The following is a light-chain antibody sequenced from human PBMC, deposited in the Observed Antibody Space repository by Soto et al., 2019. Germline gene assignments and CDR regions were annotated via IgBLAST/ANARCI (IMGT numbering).Light chain of an antibody. CDR3: SSYTSSSPDV. V-gene: IGLV2-14*03. Sequence: QSALTQPASVSGSPGQSITIACTGTSNDVGGYHYVSWYQLHPGKAPKLIIYDVSNRPSGVSDCFSGSKSGNTASLTISGLQAEDEADYYCSSYTSSSPDVFGTGTKLTVL. CDR2: DVS. J-gene: IGLJ1*01. CDR1: SNDVGGYHY.